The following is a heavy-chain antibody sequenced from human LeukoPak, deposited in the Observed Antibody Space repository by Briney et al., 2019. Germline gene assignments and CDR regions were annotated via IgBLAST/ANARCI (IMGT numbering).Heavy chain of an antibody. V-gene: IGHV3-30*04. CDR1: GFTFSSYA. D-gene: IGHD6-19*01. J-gene: IGHJ4*02. CDR2: ISYDGSNK. Sequence: GRSLRLSCAASGFTFSSYAMHWVRQAPGKGLEWVAVISYDGSNKYYADSVKGRFTISRDNSKNTLYLQMNSLRAEDTAVYYCARDGYSSGWYFGYWGQGTLVTVSS. CDR3: ARDGYSSGWYFGY.